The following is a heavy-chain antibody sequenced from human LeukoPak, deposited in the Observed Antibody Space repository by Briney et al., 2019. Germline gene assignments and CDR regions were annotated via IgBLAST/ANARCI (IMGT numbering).Heavy chain of an antibody. D-gene: IGHD4/OR15-4a*01. CDR3: ARDGGSDKVLRNYYYTDV. Sequence: PGGSLRLSCAASGFTFSSYAMHWVRQAPGKGLEWVANIKQDGSEKYYVDSVKGRFTISRDNAKNSLYLQMNSLRAEDTAVYYCARDGGSDKVLRNYYYTDVWGKGTTVTVSS. V-gene: IGHV3-7*01. CDR1: GFTFSSYA. CDR2: IKQDGSEK. J-gene: IGHJ6*03.